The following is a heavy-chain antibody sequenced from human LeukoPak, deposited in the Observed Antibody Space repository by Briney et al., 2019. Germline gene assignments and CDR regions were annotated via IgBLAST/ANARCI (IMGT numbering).Heavy chain of an antibody. V-gene: IGHV3-74*01. CDR2: TNTDGSST. CDR3: ARDSLVGATRWFDP. Sequence: GGSLRLSCAASGFTFSSYWMHWVRQAPGKGLVWVSRTNTDGSSTSYAVSVKGRFTISRDNAKNTLYLQMNSLRAEDTAVYYCARDSLVGATRWFDPWAREPWSPSPQ. D-gene: IGHD1-26*01. J-gene: IGHJ5*02. CDR1: GFTFSSYW.